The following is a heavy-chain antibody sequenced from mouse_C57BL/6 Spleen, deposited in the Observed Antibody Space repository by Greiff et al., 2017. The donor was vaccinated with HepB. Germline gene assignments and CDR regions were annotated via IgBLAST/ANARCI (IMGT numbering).Heavy chain of an antibody. CDR2: ISSGGDYI. CDR1: GFTFSSYA. Sequence: VQLKESGEGLVKPGGSLKLSCAASGFTFSSYAMSWVRQTPEKRLEWVAYISSGGDYIYYADTVKGRFTISRDNARNTLYLQMSSLKSEDTAMYYCTRGDGSSYGYFDVWGTGTTVTVSS. D-gene: IGHD1-1*01. J-gene: IGHJ1*03. V-gene: IGHV5-9-1*02. CDR3: TRGDGSSYGYFDV.